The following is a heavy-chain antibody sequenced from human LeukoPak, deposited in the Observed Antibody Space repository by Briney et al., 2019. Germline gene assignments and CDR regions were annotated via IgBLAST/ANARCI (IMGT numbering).Heavy chain of an antibody. CDR1: GGSVSSYY. CDR3: ARELAVAGTRYYYYGMDV. CDR2: IYYSGST. J-gene: IGHJ6*02. V-gene: IGHV4-59*02. D-gene: IGHD6-19*01. Sequence: KPSETLSLTCTVSGGSVSSYYWSWIRQPPGKGLEWIGYIYYSGSTNYNPSLKSRVTISVDTSKNQFSLKLSSVTAADTAVYCCARELAVAGTRYYYYGMDVWGQGTTVTVSS.